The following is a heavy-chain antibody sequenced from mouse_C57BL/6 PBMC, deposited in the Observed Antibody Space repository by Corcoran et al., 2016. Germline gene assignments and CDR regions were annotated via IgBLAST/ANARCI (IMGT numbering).Heavy chain of an antibody. CDR1: GYAFSSYW. CDR3: AGGSPYYAMDY. D-gene: IGHD1-1*01. Sequence: QVQLQQSGAELVKPGASVKISCTASGYAFSSYWMNWVKQRPGQGLECIGQIYPGDGDTNYNGKFKGKATLTADKSSSTAYMQLSSLTSEDSAVYVCAGGSPYYAMDYWGQGTSVTVSS. J-gene: IGHJ4*01. V-gene: IGHV1-80*01. CDR2: IYPGDGDT.